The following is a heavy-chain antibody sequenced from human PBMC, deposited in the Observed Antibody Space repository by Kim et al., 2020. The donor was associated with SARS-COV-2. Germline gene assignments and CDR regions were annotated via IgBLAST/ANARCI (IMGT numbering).Heavy chain of an antibody. D-gene: IGHD5-12*01. J-gene: IGHJ4*02. Sequence: YADSVKGRFTISRDNAKNSLYLQMNSLRAEDTAVYYCARDLGKEMATMDYWGQGTLVTVSS. CDR3: ARDLGKEMATMDY. V-gene: IGHV3-11*04.